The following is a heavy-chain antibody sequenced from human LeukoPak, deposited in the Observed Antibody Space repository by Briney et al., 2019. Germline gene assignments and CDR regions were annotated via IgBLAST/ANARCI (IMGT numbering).Heavy chain of an antibody. V-gene: IGHV6-1*01. CDR2: TLYRSKWYN. J-gene: IGHJ4*02. Sequence: SQTLSLTCAISGDSVSSNSAAWNWIRQSPSRGLEWLGRTLYRSKWYNDYIVSVESRININPDTSKNQFSLQLKSVTPEDTAMYYCAREEESSGWSFDYWGQGILVTVSS. CDR1: GDSVSSNSAA. D-gene: IGHD6-19*01. CDR3: AREEESSGWSFDY.